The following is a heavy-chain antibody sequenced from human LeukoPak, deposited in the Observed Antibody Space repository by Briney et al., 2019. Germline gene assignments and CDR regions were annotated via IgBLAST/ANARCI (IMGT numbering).Heavy chain of an antibody. J-gene: IGHJ6*04. V-gene: IGHV1-69*06. CDR3: ARAAYYYGSGTNYGMDV. Sequence: SVKVPCKASGGTFISYAISWVRQAPGQGLEWMGGIIPIFGTANYAQKFQGRVTITADKSTSTAYMELSSLRSEDTAVYYCARAAYYYGSGTNYGMDVWGKGTTVTVSS. D-gene: IGHD3-10*01. CDR1: GGTFISYA. CDR2: IIPIFGTA.